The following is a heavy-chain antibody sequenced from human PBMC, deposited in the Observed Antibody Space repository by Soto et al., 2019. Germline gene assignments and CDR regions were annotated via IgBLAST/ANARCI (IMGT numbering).Heavy chain of an antibody. D-gene: IGHD5-18*01. CDR2: IYYSGTT. CDR3: ARGPGYSYGYWGN. CDR1: GGSFNCYY. Sequence: PSETLSRACTVSGGSFNCYYWSWIRQPPGEVLGWIGYIYYSGTTNYNPSLKSRVTMAIDRSNNQFSLNLNSVTAADTAMYYCARGPGYSYGYWGNWGQGTLVTVS. J-gene: IGHJ4*02. V-gene: IGHV4-59*01.